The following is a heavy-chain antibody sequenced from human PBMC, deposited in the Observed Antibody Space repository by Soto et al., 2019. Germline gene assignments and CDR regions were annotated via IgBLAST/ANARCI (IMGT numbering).Heavy chain of an antibody. Sequence: QVQLVQSGPEVKKPGASVMLSCKASGYTFTTYGVRWVRQAPGLGLEWMGWISAYNGNTNYAQKFHGRVTMTTDASANTAYLELRSLRSDDTGVYYCARQEGHIEPMIGEFDFWGQGTLVTVSS. V-gene: IGHV1-18*01. J-gene: IGHJ4*02. D-gene: IGHD3-10*02. CDR3: ARQEGHIEPMIGEFDF. CDR2: ISAYNGNT. CDR1: GYTFTTYG.